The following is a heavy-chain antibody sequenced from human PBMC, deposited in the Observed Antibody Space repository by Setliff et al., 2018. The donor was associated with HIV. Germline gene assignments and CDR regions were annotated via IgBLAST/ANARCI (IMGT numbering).Heavy chain of an antibody. J-gene: IGHJ4*02. Sequence: QPGGSLRLSCAASGFTFNSYGMHWVRQAPGKGLEWVALIWYDASKKEYADSVKGRFNILRDDSKKTVDLQMNSLRADDTAVYYCVKDVVKFWSGSGAVDFWGPGTLVTVSS. CDR3: VKDVVKFWSGSGAVDF. V-gene: IGHV3-33*06. CDR2: IWYDASKK. D-gene: IGHD3-3*01. CDR1: GFTFNSYG.